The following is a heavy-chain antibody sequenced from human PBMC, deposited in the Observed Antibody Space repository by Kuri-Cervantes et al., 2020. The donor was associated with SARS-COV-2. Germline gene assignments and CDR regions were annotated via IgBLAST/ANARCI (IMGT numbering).Heavy chain of an antibody. CDR1: GFTFSSYW. J-gene: IGHJ4*02. D-gene: IGHD7-27*01. CDR2: IKQDGSEK. V-gene: IGHV3-7*01. CDR3: ARDLRLGKSLDY. Sequence: GGSLRLSCAASGFTFSSYWMSWVRQAPGKGLEWAANIKQDGSEKYYVDSVKGRFTISRDNAKNSLYLQMSSLRAEDTAVYYCARDLRLGKSLDYWGQGTLVTVSS.